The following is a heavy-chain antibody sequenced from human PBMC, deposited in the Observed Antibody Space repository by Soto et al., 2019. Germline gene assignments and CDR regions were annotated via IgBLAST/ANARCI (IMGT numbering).Heavy chain of an antibody. CDR1: GFTFSSYA. D-gene: IGHD1-26*01. Sequence: EVQLLESGGGLVQPGGSLRLSCAASGFTFSSYAMRWVRQAPVKGLEWVSAISGSGGSTYYADSVKGRFTISRDNSKNTLYLQMNSLGAEDTAVYYCARRGSGSYSDYWGQEPWSPSPQ. CDR2: ISGSGGST. J-gene: IGHJ4*01. V-gene: IGHV3-23*01. CDR3: ARRGSGSYSDY.